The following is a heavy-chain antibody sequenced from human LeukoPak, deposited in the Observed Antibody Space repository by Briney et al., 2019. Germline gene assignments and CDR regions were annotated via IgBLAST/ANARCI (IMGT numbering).Heavy chain of an antibody. CDR2: ISHDERDK. D-gene: IGHD3-22*01. CDR1: GFTFSTYA. J-gene: IGHJ4*02. V-gene: IGHV3-30*14. Sequence: PGGSLRLSCAASGFTFSTYAMHWVRQAPGKGLEWVAVISHDERDKYYADSVKGRFTISRDNSKNTLYLQMNSLRAEDTAVFYCARYYDSSGYYYWDYWGQGTLVTVSS. CDR3: ARYYDSSGYYYWDY.